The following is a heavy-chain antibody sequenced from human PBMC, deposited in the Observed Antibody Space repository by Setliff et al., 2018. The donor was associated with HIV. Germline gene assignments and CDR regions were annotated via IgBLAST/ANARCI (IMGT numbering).Heavy chain of an antibody. J-gene: IGHJ4*02. V-gene: IGHV4-39*01. CDR1: GGSISNSRYY. Sequence: SETLSLTCTVSGGSISNSRYYWSWIRQSPGKGLEWIGSIYYRGATYYNPTLQSRVTISADTSKNQFYLKLTSVTAADTAIYYCARPYDSLYGWGQGVLVTVSS. CDR2: IYYRGAT. CDR3: ARPYDSLYG. D-gene: IGHD3-22*01.